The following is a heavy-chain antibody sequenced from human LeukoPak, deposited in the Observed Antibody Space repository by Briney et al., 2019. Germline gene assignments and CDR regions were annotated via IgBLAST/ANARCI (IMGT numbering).Heavy chain of an antibody. V-gene: IGHV4-34*01. CDR1: GGSFSGYY. J-gene: IGHJ4*02. Sequence: SETLPLTCAVYGGSFSGYYWSWIRQPPGKGLEWIGEINHSGSTNYNPSLKSRVTISVDTSKNQFSLKLSSVTAADTAVYYCAREPTGEQTAVDYYFDYWGQGTLVTVSS. CDR2: INHSGST. CDR3: AREPTGEQTAVDYYFDY. D-gene: IGHD7-27*01.